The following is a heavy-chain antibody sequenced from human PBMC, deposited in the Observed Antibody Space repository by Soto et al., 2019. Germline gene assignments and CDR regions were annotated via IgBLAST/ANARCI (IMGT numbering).Heavy chain of an antibody. Sequence: EEELLESGGGLVQPGGSLRLSCAASGFTFSSYAMSWVRQAPGKGLEWVSGISERGGSTYYADSVRGRFTISRDNSKNKLYLKMNSLRAEDTALYYCAKPPGSSSTYYYYMGVWGKGTTVTVTS. V-gene: IGHV3-23*01. CDR3: AKPPGSSSTYYYYMGV. CDR1: GFTFSSYA. D-gene: IGHD6-6*01. J-gene: IGHJ6*03. CDR2: ISERGGST.